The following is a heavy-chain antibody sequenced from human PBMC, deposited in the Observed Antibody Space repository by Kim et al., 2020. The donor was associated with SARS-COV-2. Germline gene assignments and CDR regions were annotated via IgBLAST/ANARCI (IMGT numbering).Heavy chain of an antibody. CDR2: ISSSGSTI. D-gene: IGHD2-2*01. J-gene: IGHJ4*02. V-gene: IGHV3-11*04. CDR3: ARAGYCSSTSCYRYLGY. Sequence: GGSLRLSCAASGFTFSDYYMSWIRQAPGKGLEWVSYISSSGSTIYYADSVKGRITISRDNAKNSLYLQMNSLRAEDTAVYYCARAGYCSSTSCYRYLGYWGQGTLVTVSS. CDR1: GFTFSDYY.